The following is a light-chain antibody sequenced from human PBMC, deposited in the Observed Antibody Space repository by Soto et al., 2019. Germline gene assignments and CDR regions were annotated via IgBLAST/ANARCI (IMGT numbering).Light chain of an antibody. CDR3: QQYGDYNSPRYS. CDR2: ATS. Sequence: ESVFTLSPGTLSLSPGDRVTLSCRASQSVSSDYLAWYQQKPGQAPRLVIYATSSRATGIPDRFSGSGSGEDFPLHCRRREPEDFAMYYCQQYGDYNSPRYSFGQGPRLQI. CDR1: QSVSSDY. J-gene: IGKJ2*03. V-gene: IGKV3-20*01.